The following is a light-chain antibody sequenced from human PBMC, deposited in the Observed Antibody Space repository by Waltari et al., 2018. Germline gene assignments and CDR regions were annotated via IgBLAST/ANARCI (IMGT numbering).Light chain of an antibody. J-gene: IGKJ4*01. CDR2: KAS. CDR1: QSVKNN. CDR3: QEYDTLPVT. V-gene: IGKV1-5*03. Sequence: DIQMTQSPSTLSASVGDRVTITCRASQSVKNNLAWYQQKPGKVPKVLIHKASRLESGVPSRFSGSGYGTEFTLTISSLQPDDFATYYCQEYDTLPVTFGGGTKVEIK.